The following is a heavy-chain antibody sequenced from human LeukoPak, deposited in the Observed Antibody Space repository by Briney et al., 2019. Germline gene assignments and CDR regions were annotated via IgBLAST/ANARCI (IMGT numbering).Heavy chain of an antibody. Sequence: PSETLSLTCTVSGGSISSYYWSWIRQPPGKGLEWIGYIYYSGSTNYNPSLKSRVTISVDTSKNQFSLKLSSVTAADTAVYYCARDLLLNDAFDIWGQGTMATVSS. CDR3: ARDLLLNDAFDI. CDR2: IYYSGST. J-gene: IGHJ3*02. V-gene: IGHV4-59*01. D-gene: IGHD3-10*01. CDR1: GGSISSYY.